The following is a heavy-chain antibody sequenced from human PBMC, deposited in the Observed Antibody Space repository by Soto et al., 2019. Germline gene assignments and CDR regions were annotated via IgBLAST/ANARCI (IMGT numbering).Heavy chain of an antibody. CDR3: ARDLGYYDSSGYFDY. J-gene: IGHJ4*02. CDR2: ISSSDNII. Sequence: QVQLVESGGGLVKPGGSLRLSCAASGFTFSDYYMSWIRQAPGKGLEWVSYISSSDNIIYYADSVKGRFTISRDNAKNSLYLQVDSLRAEDTAVYYCARDLGYYDSSGYFDYWGQATLVTVSS. CDR1: GFTFSDYY. V-gene: IGHV3-11*01. D-gene: IGHD3-22*01.